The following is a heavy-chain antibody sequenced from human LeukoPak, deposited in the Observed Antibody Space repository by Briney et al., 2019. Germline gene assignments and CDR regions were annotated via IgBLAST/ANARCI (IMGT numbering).Heavy chain of an antibody. CDR1: GFTFSSYG. J-gene: IGHJ3*02. V-gene: IGHV3-30*02. Sequence: GGSLRLSCAASGFTFSSYGMHWVRQAPGKGLEWVAVIWYDGSNKYYADSVKGRFTISRDNSKNTLYLQMNSLRAEDTAVYYCAKLPYYDSSGYDAFDIWGQGTMVTVSS. CDR2: IWYDGSNK. CDR3: AKLPYYDSSGYDAFDI. D-gene: IGHD3-22*01.